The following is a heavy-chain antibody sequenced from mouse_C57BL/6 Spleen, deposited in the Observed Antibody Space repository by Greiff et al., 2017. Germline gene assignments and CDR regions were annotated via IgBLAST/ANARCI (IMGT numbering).Heavy chain of an antibody. CDR3: ARAHLGGYYFDY. Sequence: EVKLQQSGPELVKPGASVKISCKASGYSFTDYNMNWVKQSNGKSLEWIGVINTNYGTTSYNQKFKGKATLTVDQSSSTAYKQLNSLTSEDSAFYYCARAHLGGYYFDYWGQCTTLTVSS. CDR1: GYSFTDYN. J-gene: IGHJ2*01. CDR2: INTNYGTT. V-gene: IGHV1-39*01. D-gene: IGHD1-1*02.